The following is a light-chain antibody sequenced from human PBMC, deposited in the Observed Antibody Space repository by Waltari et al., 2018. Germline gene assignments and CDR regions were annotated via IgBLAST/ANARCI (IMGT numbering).Light chain of an antibody. J-gene: IGLJ3*02. CDR2: SND. Sequence: QSVLTQPPSVSEAPRQRVTISCSGSRSNIGINAVNWYQQLPGKTPKLLVYSNDVLASGVSDRFSGSKSGTSASLAISGLQSEDEANYYCAVWDDSLSGMVFGGGTKLTVL. CDR3: AVWDDSLSGMV. V-gene: IGLV1-36*01. CDR1: RSNIGINA.